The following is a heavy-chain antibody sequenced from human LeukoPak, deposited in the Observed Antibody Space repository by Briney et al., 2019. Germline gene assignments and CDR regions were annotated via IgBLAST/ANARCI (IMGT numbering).Heavy chain of an antibody. D-gene: IGHD1-1*01. Sequence: PGGSLRLSCADSGFIFSSYWMSWVRQAPGKGLEWVSNIKEDGGGKYYVDSVKGRFTISRDNAKKSLYRQLNSLRAEDTAIYYCGSPRLSYHDFVDSWGQGTLVNGSS. V-gene: IGHV3-7*01. CDR2: IKEDGGGK. CDR1: GFIFSSYW. J-gene: IGHJ1*01. CDR3: GSPRLSYHDFVDS.